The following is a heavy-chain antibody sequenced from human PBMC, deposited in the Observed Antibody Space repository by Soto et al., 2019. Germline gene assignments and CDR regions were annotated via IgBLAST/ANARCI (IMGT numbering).Heavy chain of an antibody. CDR3: KTDIVVVPAAPKVP. Sequence: GGSLRLSCAASGFTFSDHYMDWVRQAPGKGLEWVGRTRNKANSYTTEYAASVKGRFTISRDDSKNSLYLQMNSLKTEDTAVYYCKTDIVVVPAAPKVPWGQGTLVTVSS. V-gene: IGHV3-72*01. D-gene: IGHD2-2*01. CDR1: GFTFSDHY. CDR2: TRNKANSYTT. J-gene: IGHJ5*02.